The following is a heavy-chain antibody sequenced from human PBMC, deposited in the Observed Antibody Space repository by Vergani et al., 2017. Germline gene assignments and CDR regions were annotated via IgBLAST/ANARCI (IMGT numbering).Heavy chain of an antibody. CDR2: IYWNDDQ. J-gene: IGHJ6*03. V-gene: IGHV2-5*04. Sequence: QITLKESGPTLVKPTQTLTLTCTFSGFSLNTRGVSVAWIRQPPGKALDWLALIYWNDDQHYSPSLNNRVTITKDTSKNQVVLTMTNMDYVDTVTYYCVYTITESGTTGYFYPIHYYYYMDVWGKGTTVTVS. CDR1: GFSLNTRGVS. CDR3: VYTITESGTTGYFYPIHYYYYMDV. D-gene: IGHD1-7*01.